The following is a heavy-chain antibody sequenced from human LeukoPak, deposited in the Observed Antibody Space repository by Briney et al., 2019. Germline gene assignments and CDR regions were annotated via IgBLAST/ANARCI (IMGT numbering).Heavy chain of an antibody. Sequence: SETLSLTCAVYGGSFSGYYWSWIRQPPGKGLEWIGEINHSGSTNYNPSLKSRVTISVDTSKNQFPLKLSSVTAADTAVYYCARAGEYSSSPPASPRYDYWGQGTLVTVSS. CDR3: ARAGEYSSSPPASPRYDY. D-gene: IGHD6-6*01. CDR2: INHSGST. J-gene: IGHJ4*02. V-gene: IGHV4-34*01. CDR1: GGSFSGYY.